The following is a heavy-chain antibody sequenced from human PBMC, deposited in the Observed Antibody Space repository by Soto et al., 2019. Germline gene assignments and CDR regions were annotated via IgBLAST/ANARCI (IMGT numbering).Heavy chain of an antibody. J-gene: IGHJ6*02. D-gene: IGHD3-3*01. CDR1: GGSISSYY. CDR2: IYYSGST. Sequence: QVQLQESGPGLVKPSETLSLTCTVSGGSISSYYWCWIRQPPGKGLEWIGYIYYSGSTNYNPSLKWRVTILVDTSKNQFSLKLSSVTAADTAVYYCARVKPRVTIFGVVIPDRDGMDVWGQGTTVTVSS. CDR3: ARVKPRVTIFGVVIPDRDGMDV. V-gene: IGHV4-59*01.